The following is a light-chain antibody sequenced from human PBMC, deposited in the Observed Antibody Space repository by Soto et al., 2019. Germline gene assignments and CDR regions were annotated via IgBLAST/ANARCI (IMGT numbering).Light chain of an antibody. CDR2: DAS. V-gene: IGKV3-20*01. J-gene: IGKJ4*01. CDR1: QSVSSSY. Sequence: EIVLTQSPGTLSLSPGERAILSFSPSQSVSSSYLAWYRQKPGKAPSLLIYDASSRATGIPERLSGGGYGTDFTLTISRMEPEDFEVYYCQQFSSYTLTFGGGTKVDI. CDR3: QQFSSYTLT.